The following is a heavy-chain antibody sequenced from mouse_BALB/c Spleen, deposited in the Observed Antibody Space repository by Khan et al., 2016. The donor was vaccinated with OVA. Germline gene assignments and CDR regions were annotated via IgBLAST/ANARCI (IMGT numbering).Heavy chain of an antibody. D-gene: IGHD2-2*01. Sequence: VQLQQSGPELMKPGTSVKISCKASGYSFTTYYIHWVMQSHGKSLEWIGYIDPFSGDTTFNQKFKGKATLTVDKSSSTAYIHLSNLTSEDAAIYYCTRHGYDAWFTYWGQGTLVNVSA. J-gene: IGHJ3*01. CDR2: IDPFSGDT. CDR3: TRHGYDAWFTY. V-gene: IGHV1S135*01. CDR1: GYSFTTYY.